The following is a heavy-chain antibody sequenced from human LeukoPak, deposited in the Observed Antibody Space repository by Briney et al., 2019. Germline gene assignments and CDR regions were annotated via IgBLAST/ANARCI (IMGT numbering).Heavy chain of an antibody. CDR1: GFTVSSNY. CDR3: AKGSGSYRFDY. Sequence: GGSLRLSCAASGFTVSSNYMSWVRQAPGKGLEWVSVIYSGGSTYYADSVKGRFTISRDNSKNTLFLQMNSLRAEDTAVYYCAKGSGSYRFDYWGQGTLVTVSS. CDR2: IYSGGST. D-gene: IGHD1-26*01. J-gene: IGHJ4*02. V-gene: IGHV3-53*01.